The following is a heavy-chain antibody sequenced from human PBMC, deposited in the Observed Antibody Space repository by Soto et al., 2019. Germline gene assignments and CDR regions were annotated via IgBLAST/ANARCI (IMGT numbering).Heavy chain of an antibody. D-gene: IGHD3-22*01. J-gene: IGHJ2*01. CDR1: GGSVSSGSYY. CDR2: IYYSGST. CDR3: ARERPSYYYDTPTRQYPSNWYFDL. Sequence: SETLSLTCTVSGGSVSSGSYYWSWIRQPPGKGLEWIGYIYYSGSTNYNPSLKSRVTISVDTSKNQFSLKLSSVTAADTVVYYCARERPSYYYDTPTRQYPSNWYFDLWGRGTLVTVSS. V-gene: IGHV4-61*01.